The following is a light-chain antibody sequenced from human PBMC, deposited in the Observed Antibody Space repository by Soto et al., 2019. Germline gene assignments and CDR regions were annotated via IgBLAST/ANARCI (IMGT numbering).Light chain of an antibody. V-gene: IGLV1-51*01. J-gene: IGLJ3*02. CDR2: DSN. CDR1: SSNIGNNY. Sequence: QSVLTQPPSVSAAPGQKVTISCSGSSSNIGNNYVSWYQQLPGTAPKLLIYDSNMRPSGIPERFSGSNSGNTATLTISGTQAMDEADYHCQVWDRSSRVFGGGTQLTVL. CDR3: QVWDRSSRV.